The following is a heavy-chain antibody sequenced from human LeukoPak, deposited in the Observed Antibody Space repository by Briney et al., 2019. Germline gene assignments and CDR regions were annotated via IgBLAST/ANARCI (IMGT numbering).Heavy chain of an antibody. D-gene: IGHD2-2*01. CDR2: IKQEGSEK. Sequence: GGSLRLSCAASGFTFSSYWMSWVRQAPGKGLEWVANIKQEGSEKYYVEFVKGRFTISRANAKNSLYLQMSSLRAEDTAVYYCAREGSGVVPAAMGGGYYDYYYMDVWGKGTTVTVSS. CDR1: GFTFSSYW. CDR3: AREGSGVVPAAMGGGYYDYYYMDV. V-gene: IGHV3-7*01. J-gene: IGHJ6*03.